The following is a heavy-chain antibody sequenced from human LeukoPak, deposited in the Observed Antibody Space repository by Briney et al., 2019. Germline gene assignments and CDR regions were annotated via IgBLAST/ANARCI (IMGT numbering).Heavy chain of an antibody. Sequence: GGSLRLSCAASGFTFSSYAMNWVRQAPGKGLEWVSVIRGSGGSTNYADSVKGRFTISRDNSKSKLYLQMNSLRAEDTAVYYCAKSRDGYKTFYFDYWGQGTLVTVSS. V-gene: IGHV3-23*01. J-gene: IGHJ4*02. D-gene: IGHD5-24*01. CDR2: IRGSGGST. CDR1: GFTFSSYA. CDR3: AKSRDGYKTFYFDY.